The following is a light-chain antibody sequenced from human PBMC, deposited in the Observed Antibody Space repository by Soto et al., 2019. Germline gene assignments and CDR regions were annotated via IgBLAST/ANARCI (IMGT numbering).Light chain of an antibody. V-gene: IGKV3-20*01. J-gene: IGKJ1*01. Sequence: EIVLTQSPGTLPLSPGESAALSCRASQTISNNYLVWYRQKPGQAPRLLIYAGSSRAAGIPDRFSGSGSGTDFALTIPRLEPVDSAVYYCQQHRNSPWTFGQGKRVEI. CDR1: QTISNNY. CDR2: AGS. CDR3: QQHRNSPWT.